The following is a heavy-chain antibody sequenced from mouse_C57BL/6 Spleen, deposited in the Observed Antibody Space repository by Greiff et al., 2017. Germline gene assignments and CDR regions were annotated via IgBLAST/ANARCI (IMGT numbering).Heavy chain of an antibody. D-gene: IGHD1-1*01. CDR2: IYPGDGDT. CDR3: AGKGYCSSCYYAMDY. V-gene: IGHV1-80*01. Sequence: VQLQQSGAELVKPGASVKISCKASGYAFSSYWMNWVKQRPGKGLEWIGQIYPGDGDTNYNGKFKGKATLTADTSSSTAYMQLSSLTSEDSAVYFCAGKGYCSSCYYAMDYRGQGTSVTVSS. CDR1: GYAFSSYW. J-gene: IGHJ4*01.